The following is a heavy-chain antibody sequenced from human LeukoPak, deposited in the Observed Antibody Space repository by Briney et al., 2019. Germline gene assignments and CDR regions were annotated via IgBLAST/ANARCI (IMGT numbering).Heavy chain of an antibody. CDR1: GYAFINYA. V-gene: IGHV1-18*01. CDR2: ISTYNGNT. J-gene: IGHJ4*02. Sequence: ASVKVSCKASGYAFINYAISWVRQAPGQGLEWMGWISTYNGNTDYAQKFQGRVTMTTDTSPSTAYVALRSLRSDDTAVYYCARGWHYGDQRGNLDYWGQGTLITVSS. CDR3: ARGWHYGDQRGNLDY. D-gene: IGHD4-17*01.